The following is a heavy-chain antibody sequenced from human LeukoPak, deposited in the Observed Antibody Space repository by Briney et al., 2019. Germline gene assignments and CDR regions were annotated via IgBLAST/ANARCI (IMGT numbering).Heavy chain of an antibody. CDR1: GFTYSSYG. CDR3: AKDLGVAKWEPLGYFDY. V-gene: IGHV3-33*06. CDR2: IWYDGSNK. D-gene: IGHD1-26*01. Sequence: GRSLRLSCAASGFTYSSYGMHWVRQAPGKGLEWVAVIWYDGSNKYYADSVKGRFTISRDNSKNTLYLQMNSLRAEDTAVYYCAKDLGVAKWEPLGYFDYWGQGTLVTFSS. J-gene: IGHJ4*02.